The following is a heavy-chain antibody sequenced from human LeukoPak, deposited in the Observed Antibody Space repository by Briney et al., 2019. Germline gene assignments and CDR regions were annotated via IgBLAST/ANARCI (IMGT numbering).Heavy chain of an antibody. CDR3: ARGHYEMGV. J-gene: IGHJ6*02. CDR1: GLPFSDWY. V-gene: IGHV3-11*05. CDR2: ISSSGSET. Sequence: PGGSLTLSCALSGLPFSDWYMSWIRQTRGKGLEWVSYISSSGSETNYADSVKGRFTISRDNGKNSLYLQMNSLRAEDTAVYYCARGHYEMGVWGQGTTVTVSS.